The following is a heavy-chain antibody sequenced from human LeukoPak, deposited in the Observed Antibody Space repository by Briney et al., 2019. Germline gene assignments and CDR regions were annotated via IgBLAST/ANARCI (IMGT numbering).Heavy chain of an antibody. D-gene: IGHD4-17*01. CDR2: INWNGGST. CDR3: ARERYGDHLDY. V-gene: IGHV3-20*04. J-gene: IGHJ4*02. Sequence: GGSLRLSCAASGYAFRSYGMSWVRQAPGKGLEWVSGINWNGGSTGYADSVKGRFTISRDNAKNSLYLQMNSLRAEDTALYYCARERYGDHLDYWGQGTLVTVSS. CDR1: GYAFRSYG.